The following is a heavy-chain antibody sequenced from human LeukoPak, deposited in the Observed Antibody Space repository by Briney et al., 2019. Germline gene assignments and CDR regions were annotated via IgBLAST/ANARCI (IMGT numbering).Heavy chain of an antibody. CDR1: GYTFTTST. Sequence: ASVKVSCKASGYTFTTSTMHWARQVPGQRLEWMGCINVGNDNTEFSERFQGRVTITRDTSASTVYMELNSLTSEDTAVYYCAKGYNYGSWRVDYWGQGTLVTVSS. CDR3: AKGYNYGSWRVDY. V-gene: IGHV1-3*01. J-gene: IGHJ4*02. D-gene: IGHD3-10*01. CDR2: INVGNDNT.